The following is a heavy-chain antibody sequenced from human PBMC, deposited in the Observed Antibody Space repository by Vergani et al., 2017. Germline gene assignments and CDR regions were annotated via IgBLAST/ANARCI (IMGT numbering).Heavy chain of an antibody. CDR2: IYPGDSDT. J-gene: IGHJ4*02. D-gene: IGHD3-22*01. V-gene: IGHV5-51*01. Sequence: EVQLVQSGAEVKKPGESLKISCKGSGYSFTSYWIGWVRQMPGKGREGMGMIYPGDSDTRYSPSFQGQVTISADKSISTAYLQWSSLKASDTAMYYCARPYYYDSSGYYFDYWGQGTLVTVSS. CDR1: GYSFTSYW. CDR3: ARPYYYDSSGYYFDY.